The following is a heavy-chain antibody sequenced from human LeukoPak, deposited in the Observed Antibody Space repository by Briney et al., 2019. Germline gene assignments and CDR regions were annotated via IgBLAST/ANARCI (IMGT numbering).Heavy chain of an antibody. CDR2: IYYSGST. V-gene: IGHV4-39*07. J-gene: IGHJ4*02. Sequence: SETLSLTCTVSGGSISSSSYYWGWIRQPPGRGLEWIGSIYYSGSTYYNPSLKSRVTISVDTSKNQFSLKLSSVTAADTAVYYCARDPRRAGFDYWGQGTLVTVSS. CDR1: GGSISSSSYY. CDR3: ARDPRRAGFDY.